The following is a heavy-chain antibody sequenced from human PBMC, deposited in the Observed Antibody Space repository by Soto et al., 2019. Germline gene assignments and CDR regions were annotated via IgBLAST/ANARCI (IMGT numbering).Heavy chain of an antibody. Sequence: PSETLSLTCAVSGGSISSGAYSWSWIRQPPGKGLEWIGYIYHSGSTYYNPSLKSRVTISVDRSKNQFSLRLSSVTAADTAVYYCARGGYNWNSFDYWGQGTLVTVSS. CDR2: IYHSGST. V-gene: IGHV4-30-2*01. D-gene: IGHD1-7*01. J-gene: IGHJ4*02. CDR3: ARGGYNWNSFDY. CDR1: GGSISSGAYS.